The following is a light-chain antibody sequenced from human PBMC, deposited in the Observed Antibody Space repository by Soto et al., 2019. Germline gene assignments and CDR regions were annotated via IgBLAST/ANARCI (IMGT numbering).Light chain of an antibody. CDR2: NYN. CDR1: SSNIGSNT. J-gene: IGLJ2*01. CDR3: AAWDASLKGPV. V-gene: IGLV1-44*01. Sequence: QSVLTQPPSASGTPGQTVTISCSGSSSNIGSNTVSWYQQLPGTAPKLLIYNYNQRPSGVPDRFSGSKSGTSASLAISGLQSEDEADYYCAAWDASLKGPVFGEGTKLTVL.